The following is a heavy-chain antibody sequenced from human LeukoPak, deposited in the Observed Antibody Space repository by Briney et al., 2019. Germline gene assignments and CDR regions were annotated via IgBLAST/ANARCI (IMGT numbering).Heavy chain of an antibody. V-gene: IGHV4-61*02. CDR2: IYTSGST. CDR3: AREGGFRELPTPFDY. Sequence: SQTLSLTSTVSGGSISSGSYYWSWIRQPAGKGLEWIGRIYTSGSTNYNPSLKSRVTISVDTSKNQFSLKLSSVTAADTAVYYCAREGGFRELPTPFDYWGQGTLVTVSS. CDR1: GGSISSGSYY. D-gene: IGHD3-10*01. J-gene: IGHJ4*02.